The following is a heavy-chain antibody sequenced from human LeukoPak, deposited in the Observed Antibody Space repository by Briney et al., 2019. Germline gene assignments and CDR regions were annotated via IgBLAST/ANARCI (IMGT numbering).Heavy chain of an antibody. Sequence: SETLSLTCTVSGGSISSYYWSWIRQPPGKGLEWIGYIYYSGSTNYNPSLKSRVTISVDTSKNQFSLKLSSVTAADTAVYYCARDTGGYDGNFDYWGQGTLVTVSS. CDR3: ARDTGGYDGNFDY. CDR2: IYYSGST. CDR1: GGSISSYY. J-gene: IGHJ4*02. D-gene: IGHD5-12*01. V-gene: IGHV4-59*01.